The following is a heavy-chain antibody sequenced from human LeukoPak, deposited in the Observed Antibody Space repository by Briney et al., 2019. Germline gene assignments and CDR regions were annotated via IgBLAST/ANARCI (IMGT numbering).Heavy chain of an antibody. D-gene: IGHD3-22*01. CDR2: IYSGGST. J-gene: IGHJ4*02. Sequence: GGSLRLSCAASGFTVSSNYMSWVRQAPGKGLEWVSVIYSGGSTYYADSVKGRFTISRDNSKNTLYLQMNSLRAEATAVYYCARGYYYDSSGFDYWGQGTLVTVSS. V-gene: IGHV3-53*01. CDR3: ARGYYYDSSGFDY. CDR1: GFTVSSNY.